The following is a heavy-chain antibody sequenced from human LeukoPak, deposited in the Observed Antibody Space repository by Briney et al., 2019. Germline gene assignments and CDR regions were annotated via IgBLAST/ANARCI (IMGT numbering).Heavy chain of an antibody. CDR2: INADGSTT. J-gene: IGHJ3*01. CDR1: GFTFGNSW. V-gene: IGHV3-74*01. Sequence: SGGSLRLSCAASGFTFGNSWVHWVRQAPGKGLVWVSLINADGSTTIYADSVKGRFTISRDNARNTLSLQMNSLTIEDTAVYYCVVVVEPPDSDGFDVWGQGTMITASS. D-gene: IGHD1-14*01. CDR3: VVVVEPPDSDGFDV.